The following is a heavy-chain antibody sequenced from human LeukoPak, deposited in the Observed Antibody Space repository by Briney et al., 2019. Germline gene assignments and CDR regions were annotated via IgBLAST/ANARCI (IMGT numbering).Heavy chain of an antibody. CDR2: IIPIFGTA. Sequence: SVKVSCKASGYTFTSYSMNWVRQAPGQGLEWMGGIIPIFGTANYAQKFQGRVTITADESTSTAYMELSSLRSEDTAVYYCARDPYSGSYYNYFDYWGQGTLVTVSS. CDR3: ARDPYSGSYYNYFDY. D-gene: IGHD1-26*01. CDR1: GYTFTSYS. V-gene: IGHV1-69*13. J-gene: IGHJ4*02.